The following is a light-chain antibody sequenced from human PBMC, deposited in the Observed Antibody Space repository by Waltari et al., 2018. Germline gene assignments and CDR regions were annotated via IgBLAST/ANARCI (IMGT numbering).Light chain of an antibody. J-gene: IGKJ1*01. CDR3: QHYVNLPVT. CDR1: QSVSRG. CDR2: AAS. V-gene: IGKV3-20*01. Sequence: SCRDSQSVSRGLAWYQQKPGQAPRLLIYAASTRATGVPDRFSGSGSGTDFSLTISRLDPEDFAVYYCQHYVNLPVTFGQGTKVEI.